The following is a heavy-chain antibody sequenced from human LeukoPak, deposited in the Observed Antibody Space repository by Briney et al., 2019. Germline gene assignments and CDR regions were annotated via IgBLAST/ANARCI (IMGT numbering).Heavy chain of an antibody. J-gene: IGHJ4*02. CDR3: ARDQSVGAYFDY. D-gene: IGHD1-26*01. CDR1: GDSISNYD. V-gene: IGHV4-4*07. Sequence: PSETLSLTCTVSGDSISNYDWSWIRQPAGKGLEWIGRIYSSGSTKYNPSLKSRVTMSVDTSKNQFSLKLSSVTAADTAVYYCARDQSVGAYFDYWGQGTLVTVSS. CDR2: IYSSGST.